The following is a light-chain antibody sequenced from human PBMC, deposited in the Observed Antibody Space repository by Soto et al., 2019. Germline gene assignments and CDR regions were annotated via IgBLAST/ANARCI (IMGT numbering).Light chain of an antibody. CDR2: LNSDGSH. Sequence: QSALTQSPSASASLGALVKLTCTLSSGHSSYAIAWHQQQPEKGPRYLMKLNSDGSHSKGDGIPDRFSGSSSGAERYLTISSLQSEDEADYYCQTWGTGIVVFGGGTQLTVL. V-gene: IGLV4-69*01. CDR3: QTWGTGIVV. CDR1: SGHSSYA. J-gene: IGLJ2*01.